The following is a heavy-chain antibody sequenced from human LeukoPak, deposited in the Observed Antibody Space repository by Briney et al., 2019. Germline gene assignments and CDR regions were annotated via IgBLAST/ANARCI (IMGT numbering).Heavy chain of an antibody. CDR3: ARDISVDTAMAFDY. CDR1: GFTFSSYW. J-gene: IGHJ4*02. V-gene: IGHV3-7*01. CDR2: IKQDGSEK. D-gene: IGHD5-18*01. Sequence: GGSLRLSCAASGFTFSSYWMSWVRQAPGKGLEWVANIKQDGSEKYYVDSVKGRFTISRDNAKNSLYLQMNSLRAEDTAVYYCARDISVDTAMAFDYWGQGTLVTVSS.